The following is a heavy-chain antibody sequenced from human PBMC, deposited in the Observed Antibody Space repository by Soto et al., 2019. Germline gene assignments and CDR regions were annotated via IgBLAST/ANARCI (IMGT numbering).Heavy chain of an antibody. CDR2: IKVDGSEK. CDR3: ARGYSTSPNWFDP. D-gene: IGHD6-6*01. Sequence: PGGSLRLSCAASGFTFSTYWMSWVRQPPGKGLEWVANIKVDGSEKYYVDSVKGRFTISRDNAKNSLYLQMNSLRAEDTAVYYCARGYSTSPNWFDPWGQGTLVTVSS. V-gene: IGHV3-7*03. CDR1: GFTFSTYW. J-gene: IGHJ5*02.